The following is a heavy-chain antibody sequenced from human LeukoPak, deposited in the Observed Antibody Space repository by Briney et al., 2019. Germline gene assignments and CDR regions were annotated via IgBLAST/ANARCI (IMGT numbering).Heavy chain of an antibody. V-gene: IGHV4-4*07. Sequence: SETLSLTCTVSGGSISSYYWSWIRQPAGKGLEWIGRIYTSGSTNYNPSLKSRVTISVDTSKNQFSLKLSSVTAADTAVYYCARKGQLWLRWPGYFDYWGQGTLVTVSS. CDR2: IYTSGST. CDR3: ARKGQLWLRWPGYFDY. J-gene: IGHJ4*02. D-gene: IGHD5-18*01. CDR1: GGSISSYY.